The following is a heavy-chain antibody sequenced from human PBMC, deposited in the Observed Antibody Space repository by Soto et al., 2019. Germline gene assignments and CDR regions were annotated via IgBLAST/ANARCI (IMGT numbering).Heavy chain of an antibody. V-gene: IGHV3-30-3*01. CDR2: VSYDGGSE. Sequence: QVQLVESGGGVVQPGRSLRLSCAASGFTFSSYAMHWVRQAPGKGLEWVAFVSYDGGSEHYAESVRGRFTISRDNSKNTLYLQVNSLRAEDTAVYYCAREGDYGNPLGGFDLWGQGTMVTVSS. D-gene: IGHD4-4*01. CDR3: AREGDYGNPLGGFDL. CDR1: GFTFSSYA. J-gene: IGHJ3*01.